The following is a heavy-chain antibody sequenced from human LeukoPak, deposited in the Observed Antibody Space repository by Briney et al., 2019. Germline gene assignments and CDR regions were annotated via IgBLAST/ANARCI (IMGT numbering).Heavy chain of an antibody. J-gene: IGHJ4*02. Sequence: SETLTLTCTDSGGSNSSSSHQWSWVRQPPEKGLEWIGSIYYSGNTYYNPSLKSRVTISVDMSKNQFSLKLTSVTAADTAVYYCTREYGSSSDYWGQGTLVTVSS. CDR3: TREYGSSSDY. CDR1: GGSNSSSSHQ. D-gene: IGHD6-6*01. CDR2: IYYSGNT. V-gene: IGHV4-39*02.